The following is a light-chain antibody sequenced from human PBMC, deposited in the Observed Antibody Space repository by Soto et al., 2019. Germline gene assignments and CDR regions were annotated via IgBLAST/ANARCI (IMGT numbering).Light chain of an antibody. CDR3: QQRYSTPIT. CDR2: AAS. J-gene: IGKJ5*01. CDR1: QGISSY. V-gene: IGKV1-39*01. Sequence: IPRTQSPLSLSASVGDRVTITCRASQGISSYVNWYQQKPGKAPKLLIYAASSLQSGVPSRFSGSGSGIDFTLTSSSPQPEDFATYYCQQRYSTPITFGQGTRLEIK.